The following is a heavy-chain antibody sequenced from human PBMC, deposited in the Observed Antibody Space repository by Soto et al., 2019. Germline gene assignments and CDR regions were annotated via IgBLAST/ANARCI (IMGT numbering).Heavy chain of an antibody. J-gene: IGHJ6*02. D-gene: IGHD2-15*01. CDR3: ACTPGYYGMDV. V-gene: IGHV4-30-2*01. CDR2: IYHNGST. CDR1: GGSISSGGYS. Sequence: QLQLQESGSRLVKPSQTLSLTCGVSGGSISSGGYSWNWIRQPAGKGLEWIGFIYHNGSTHYKSSLKSRLTISVDRAKKQFSLKLNSVTAADTGVYYCACTPGYYGMDVWGQGTPVTVSS.